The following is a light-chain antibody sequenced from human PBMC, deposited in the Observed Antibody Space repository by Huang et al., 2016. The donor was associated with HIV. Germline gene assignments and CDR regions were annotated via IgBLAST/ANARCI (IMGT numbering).Light chain of an antibody. CDR1: QSVSSY. CDR3: QQRSNWPLALT. CDR2: DAS. J-gene: IGKJ4*01. V-gene: IGKV3-11*01. Sequence: EIVLTQSPATLSLSPGERATLSCRASQSVSSYLAWYPQKPGQSPRLLSYDASNRATGIPARFSGSGSGTDFTLTISSLEPEDFAVYYCQQRSNWPLALTFGGGTKVEIK.